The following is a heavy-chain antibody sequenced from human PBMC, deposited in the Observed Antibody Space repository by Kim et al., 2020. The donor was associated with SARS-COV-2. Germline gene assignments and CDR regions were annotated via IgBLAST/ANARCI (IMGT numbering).Heavy chain of an antibody. CDR2: IWYDGSNK. CDR3: AREPSWGASLFLFDY. D-gene: IGHD2-21*01. CDR1: GFTFSSYG. Sequence: GGSLRLSCAASGFTFSSYGMHWVRQAPGKGLEWVAVIWYDGSNKYYADSVKGRFTISRDNSKNTLYLQMNSLRAEDTAVYYCAREPSWGASLFLFDYWGQGTLVTVSS. V-gene: IGHV3-33*01. J-gene: IGHJ4*02.